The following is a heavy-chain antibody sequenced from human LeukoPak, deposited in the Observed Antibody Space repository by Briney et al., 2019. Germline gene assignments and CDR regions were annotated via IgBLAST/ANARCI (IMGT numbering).Heavy chain of an antibody. CDR1: GFTFSNYW. CDR3: ARDSAGTTFDF. CDR2: IREDGSEK. V-gene: IGHV3-7*01. D-gene: IGHD1-7*01. Sequence: PGGSLRLSCAASGFTFSNYWMSWVRQAPGKGLEWVANIREDGSEKYYVDSVKGQFTISRDNAKNSLFLQMDSLRAEDTAVYYCARDSAGTTFDFWGQGTLVTVSS. J-gene: IGHJ4*02.